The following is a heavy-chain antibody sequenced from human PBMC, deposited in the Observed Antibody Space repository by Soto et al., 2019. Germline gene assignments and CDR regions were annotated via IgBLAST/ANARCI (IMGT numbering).Heavy chain of an antibody. J-gene: IGHJ6*02. D-gene: IGHD3-3*01. CDR3: ARAYYDFWSGYYPTGFNYYGMDV. CDR2: FNAYNGNT. CDR1: RYTFTSYG. V-gene: IGHV1-18*01. Sequence: ASVKLSCKDSRYTFTSYGISWVQQSPGQGLEWMRCFNAYNGNTNYAQKFQGRVTITRDTSASTAYMELSSLRSEDTAVYYCARAYYDFWSGYYPTGFNYYGMDVWGQGTTVTVSS.